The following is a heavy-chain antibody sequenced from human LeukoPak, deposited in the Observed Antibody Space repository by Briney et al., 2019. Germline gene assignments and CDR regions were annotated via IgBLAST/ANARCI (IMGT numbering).Heavy chain of an antibody. CDR2: ISSSSSYI. CDR1: GFTFSSYS. CDR3: ARIEVGARGYYYYYYYMDV. D-gene: IGHD4/OR15-4a*01. Sequence: PGGSLRLSCAASGFTFSSYSMNWVRQAPGKGLEWVSSISSSSSYIYYADSVKGRFTISRDNAKNSLYLQMNSLRAEDTAVYYCARIEVGARGYYYYYYYMDVWGKGTTVTISS. V-gene: IGHV3-21*04. J-gene: IGHJ6*03.